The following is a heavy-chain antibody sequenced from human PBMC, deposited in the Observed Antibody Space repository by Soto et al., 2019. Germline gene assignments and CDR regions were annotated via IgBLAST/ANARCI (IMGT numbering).Heavy chain of an antibody. CDR2: INHSGST. CDR3: ASNSGSYLGLDY. Sequence: SETLSLTCAVYGGSFSGYYWTWIRQPPGTGLEWIGEINHSGSTNYNPSLKSRVTISVDTSKNQFSLKLTSVTAADTAVYYCASNSGSYLGLDYWGQGTLVTVSS. D-gene: IGHD1-26*01. V-gene: IGHV4-34*01. CDR1: GGSFSGYY. J-gene: IGHJ4*02.